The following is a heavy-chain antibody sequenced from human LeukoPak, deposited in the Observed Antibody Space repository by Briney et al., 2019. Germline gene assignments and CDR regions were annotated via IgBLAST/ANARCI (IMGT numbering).Heavy chain of an antibody. CDR2: INPNSGDT. J-gene: IGHJ4*02. D-gene: IGHD3-10*01. CDR3: ARDPLPYYFSSGSFDY. CDR1: GYIFTGYY. V-gene: IGHV1-2*02. Sequence: ASVKVSCKASGYIFTGYYMHWVRQAPGQGLEWMGWINPNSGDTNYAQNLQGRVTMTTDTSTSTAYMELRSLRSDDTAVYYCARDPLPYYFSSGSFDYWGQGTLVTVSS.